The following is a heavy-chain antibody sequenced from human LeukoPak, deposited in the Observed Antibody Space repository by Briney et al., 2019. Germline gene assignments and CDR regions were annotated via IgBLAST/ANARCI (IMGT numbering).Heavy chain of an antibody. Sequence: ASVKGSCKASGYTFTSYDINWVRQATGQGLEWMGWMNPNSGNTGYAQKFQGRLTMTRNTSISTAYTELSSLRSEDTAVYYCARGGSSSSHFDYWGQGTLVTVSS. D-gene: IGHD6-6*01. CDR1: GYTFTSYD. J-gene: IGHJ4*02. CDR2: MNPNSGNT. CDR3: ARGGSSSSHFDY. V-gene: IGHV1-8*01.